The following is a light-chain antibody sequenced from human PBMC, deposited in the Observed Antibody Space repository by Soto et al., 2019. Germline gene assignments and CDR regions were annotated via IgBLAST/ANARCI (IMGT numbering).Light chain of an antibody. CDR1: QNIKNW. Sequence: DIQMTQSPSTLSASVGDRATIACRASQNIKNWLAWYQQKPGKVPQRLLYTASSLESGVPSRISGSGAGTEFSLTIISRQPDDFATYYCQQYNSYSRGTFGQGTKVEIK. CDR2: TAS. J-gene: IGKJ1*01. V-gene: IGKV1-5*03. CDR3: QQYNSYSRGT.